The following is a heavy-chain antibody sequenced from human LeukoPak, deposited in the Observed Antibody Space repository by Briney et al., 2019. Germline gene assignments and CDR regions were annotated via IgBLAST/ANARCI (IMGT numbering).Heavy chain of an antibody. CDR1: GFTFSSYG. J-gene: IGHJ6*02. D-gene: IGHD4-23*01. CDR2: ISYDGSNK. CDR3: AKDLGVVTPHYYYGMDV. Sequence: GGSLRLSCAASGFTFSSYGMHWVRQAPGKGLEWVAVISYDGSNKYYADSVKGRFTISRDNSKNTLYLQMNSLRAEDTAVYYCAKDLGVVTPHYYYGMDVWGQGTTVTVSS. V-gene: IGHV3-30*18.